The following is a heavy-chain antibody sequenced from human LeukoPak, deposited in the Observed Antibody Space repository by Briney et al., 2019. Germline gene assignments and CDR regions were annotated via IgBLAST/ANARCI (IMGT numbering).Heavy chain of an antibody. CDR1: GFTFSSYA. CDR3: AKDGGGAYLSLLVVPAAIDY. D-gene: IGHD2-2*01. CDR2: ISGSGGST. Sequence: GGSLRLSCAASGFTFSSYAMSWVRQAPGKGLEWVSAISGSGGSTYYADSVKGRFTISRDNSKNTLYLQMNSLRAEDTAVYYCAKDGGGAYLSLLVVPAAIDYWGQGTLVTVSS. V-gene: IGHV3-23*01. J-gene: IGHJ4*02.